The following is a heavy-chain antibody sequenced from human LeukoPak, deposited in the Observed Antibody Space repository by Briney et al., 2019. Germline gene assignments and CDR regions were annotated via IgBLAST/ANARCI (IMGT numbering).Heavy chain of an antibody. D-gene: IGHD3-22*01. V-gene: IGHV3-21*01. Sequence: GGSLRLTCAASGFTFSSYTMNWVRQAPGRGLEWVSSISRSSSYIYYGDSVKGRFTISRYNAKNSLYLQMNSLRAEDTAVYYCARVAYYDSSGYYPVPFDYWGPGTLRSVSP. CDR1: GFTFSSYT. CDR3: ARVAYYDSSGYYPVPFDY. J-gene: IGHJ4*02. CDR2: ISRSSSYI.